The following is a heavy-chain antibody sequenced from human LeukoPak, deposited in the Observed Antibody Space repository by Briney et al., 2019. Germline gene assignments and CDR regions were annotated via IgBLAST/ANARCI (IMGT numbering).Heavy chain of an antibody. J-gene: IGHJ6*02. CDR2: IYYSGST. Sequence: ASDTLSLTCTVSGGSIIGYYLSWIRQPPGKGLECIGSIYYSGSTNYNPSLKSRVTISVETSKNQFSLKLSSVTAADTAVYYCARYANSPYYYYAMDVWGQGTTVTVSS. CDR3: ARYANSPYYYYAMDV. V-gene: IGHV4-59*07. CDR1: GGSIIGYY. D-gene: IGHD4/OR15-4a*01.